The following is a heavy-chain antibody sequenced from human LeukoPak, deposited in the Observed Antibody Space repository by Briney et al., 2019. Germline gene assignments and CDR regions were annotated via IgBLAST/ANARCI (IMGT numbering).Heavy chain of an antibody. CDR2: INSDGSST. Sequence: GGSLRLSCAASGFTFSSYWMYWVRQVPGQGLVWVSRINSDGSSTCYADSVKGRFTISRDNAKNTLYLQMNSLRAEDTAVYYCARDSLQGTENYCYLVAWGQGTLVTVSS. D-gene: IGHD2-15*01. J-gene: IGHJ4*02. CDR1: GFTFSSYW. V-gene: IGHV3-74*01. CDR3: ARDSLQGTENYCYLVA.